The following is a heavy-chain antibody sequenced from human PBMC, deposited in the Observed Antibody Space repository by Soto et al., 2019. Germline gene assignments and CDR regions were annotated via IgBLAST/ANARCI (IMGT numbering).Heavy chain of an antibody. CDR2: VRGNGDPP. CDR1: GFTFSSYA. Sequence: GGSMRLSCSASGFTFSSYAMHWVRQAPGKGLEHVSGVRGNGDPPFYADSVKGRFTISRDNSKNTLYLQMSSLSADDTAVYYCVKSRGGNNFDFFDWGQGALVTVSS. J-gene: IGHJ4*02. V-gene: IGHV3-64D*06. D-gene: IGHD5-12*01. CDR3: VKSRGGNNFDFFD.